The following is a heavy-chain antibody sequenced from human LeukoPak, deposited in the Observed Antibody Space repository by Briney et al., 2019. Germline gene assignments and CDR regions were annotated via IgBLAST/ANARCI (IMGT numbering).Heavy chain of an antibody. Sequence: GGSLRLSCAASRFTFSSYSMNWVRQAPRKGLEWVSSISSSGSYIYYADSVKGRFTISRDNAKNSLYLQMNSLRAEDTAVYYCARDSPSTWAGVVIVVEYFQHWGQGTLVTVSS. CDR3: ARDSPSTWAGVVIVVEYFQH. CDR1: RFTFSSYS. CDR2: ISSSGSYI. D-gene: IGHD3-3*01. J-gene: IGHJ1*01. V-gene: IGHV3-21*01.